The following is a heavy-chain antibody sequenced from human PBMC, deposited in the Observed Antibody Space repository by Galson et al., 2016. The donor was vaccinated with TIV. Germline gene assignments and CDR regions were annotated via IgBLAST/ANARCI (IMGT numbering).Heavy chain of an antibody. CDR3: ARDVGSSSTSWFDP. CDR1: GYTFTAYY. Sequence: SGYTFTAYYIHWVRQAPGLGLEWMGWINPDNGDTNYAQKFEGRVTMTRDTSMTTVYMDLSSLKSDDTAVYYCARDVGSSSTSWFDPWGQGTLVTVSS. V-gene: IGHV1-2*02. J-gene: IGHJ5*02. D-gene: IGHD6-6*01. CDR2: INPDNGDT.